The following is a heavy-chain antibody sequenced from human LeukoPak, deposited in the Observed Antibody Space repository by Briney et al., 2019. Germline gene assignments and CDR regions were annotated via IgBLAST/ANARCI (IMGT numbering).Heavy chain of an antibody. Sequence: ASVRVSCKASGYTFTSYGISWVRQAPGQGLEWMGWINPNTGGTNYAQRLQGRVTMTGDTSISTAYMELTRMRSDDTAVYYCARDVRIVTPILAFDIWGQGTMVTVSS. D-gene: IGHD2-21*02. J-gene: IGHJ3*02. CDR2: INPNTGGT. V-gene: IGHV1-2*02. CDR1: GYTFTSYG. CDR3: ARDVRIVTPILAFDI.